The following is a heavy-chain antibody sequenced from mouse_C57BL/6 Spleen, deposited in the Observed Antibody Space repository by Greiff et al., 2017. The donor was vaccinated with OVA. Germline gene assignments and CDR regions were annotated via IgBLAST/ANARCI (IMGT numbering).Heavy chain of an antibody. Sequence: VQLQQSGAELVRPGASVTLSCKASGYTFTDYEMHWVKQTPVHGLEWIGAIDPVTGGTAYNQKFKGKAILTADKSSSTAYMELRSLTSEDSAVYYCTRGGNYGSSLNWVFDYWGQGTTLTVSS. CDR2: IDPVTGGT. J-gene: IGHJ2*01. V-gene: IGHV1-15*01. CDR3: TRGGNYGSSLNWVFDY. CDR1: GYTFTDYE. D-gene: IGHD1-1*01.